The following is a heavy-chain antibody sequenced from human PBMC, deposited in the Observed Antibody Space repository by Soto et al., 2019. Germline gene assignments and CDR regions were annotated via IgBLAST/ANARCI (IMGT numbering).Heavy chain of an antibody. V-gene: IGHV4-4*02. CDR1: GGSISSSNW. J-gene: IGHJ4*02. Sequence: QVQLQESGPGLVKPSGTLSLTCAVSGGSISSSNWWSWVRQPPGKGLEWIGEIYHSGSTNYNPSLQHRVTISVDKSKNQFSLKLSSVTAADTAVYYWARDMALADGVSYGLDYWGQGTLVTVSS. CDR2: IYHSGST. D-gene: IGHD2-8*01. CDR3: ARDMALADGVSYGLDY.